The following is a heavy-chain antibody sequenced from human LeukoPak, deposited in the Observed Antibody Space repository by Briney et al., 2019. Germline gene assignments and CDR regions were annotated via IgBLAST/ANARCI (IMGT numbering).Heavy chain of an antibody. CDR3: ARHARRYNWFDP. Sequence: SETLSLTCTVSGGSISSSSYYWGWIRQPPGKGLEWIGSIYYSGSTYYNPSLKSRVTIPVDTSKNQFSLKLSSVTAADTAVYYCARHARRYNWFDPWGQGTLVTVSS. CDR2: IYYSGST. J-gene: IGHJ5*02. CDR1: GGSISSSSYY. D-gene: IGHD2-15*01. V-gene: IGHV4-39*01.